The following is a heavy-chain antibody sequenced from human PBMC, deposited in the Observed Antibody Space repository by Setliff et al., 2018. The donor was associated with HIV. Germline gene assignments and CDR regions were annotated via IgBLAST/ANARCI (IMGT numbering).Heavy chain of an antibody. J-gene: IGHJ6*02. V-gene: IGHV4-61*02. Sequence: SETLSLTCTVSGGSISSSSYYWTWIRQPAGKGLEWIGRIYTTGSTNYNPSLKSRVTISVDTSKNQFCLKLSSVTAADTAVYYCARQDQYDDSGYYVGFYGMDVWGQGTTVTVTS. CDR1: GGSISSSSYY. CDR3: ARQDQYDDSGYYVGFYGMDV. CDR2: IYTTGST. D-gene: IGHD3-22*01.